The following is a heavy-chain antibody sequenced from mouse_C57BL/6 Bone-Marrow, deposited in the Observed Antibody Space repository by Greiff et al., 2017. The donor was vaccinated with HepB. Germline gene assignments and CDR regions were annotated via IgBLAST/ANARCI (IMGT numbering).Heavy chain of an antibody. V-gene: IGHV1-55*01. CDR1: GYTFTSYW. CDR3: ARRGTTVVAYYFDY. CDR2: IHPGSGST. J-gene: IGHJ2*01. D-gene: IGHD1-1*01. Sequence: VQLQQPGAELVKPGASVKMSCKASGYTFTSYWITWVKQRPGQGLEWIGDIHPGSGSTNYNEKFKSKATLTVDTSSSTAYMQLSSLTSEDSAVYYCARRGTTVVAYYFDYWGQGTTLTVSS.